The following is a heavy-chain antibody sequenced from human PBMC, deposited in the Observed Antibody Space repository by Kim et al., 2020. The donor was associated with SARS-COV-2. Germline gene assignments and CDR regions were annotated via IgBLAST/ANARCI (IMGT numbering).Heavy chain of an antibody. V-gene: IGHV3-30*18. CDR3: AKDLEAVFTYYDSSGPVDY. CDR2: ISYDGSNK. Sequence: GGSLRLSCAASGFTFSSYGMHWVRQAPGKGLEWVAVISYDGSNKYYADSVKGRFTISRDNSKNTLYLQMNSLRAEDTAVYYCAKDLEAVFTYYDSSGPVDYWGQGTLVTVSS. D-gene: IGHD3-22*01. CDR1: GFTFSSYG. J-gene: IGHJ4*02.